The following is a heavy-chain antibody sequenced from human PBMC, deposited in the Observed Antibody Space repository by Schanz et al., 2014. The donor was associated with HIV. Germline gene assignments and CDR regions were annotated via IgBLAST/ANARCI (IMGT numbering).Heavy chain of an antibody. D-gene: IGHD3-16*01. CDR2: INHGGYT. J-gene: IGHJ2*01. Sequence: QVQLQQWGAGLLKPSQTLSLTCAVYGGSFSGYSWTWIRQPPGKGLEWIGEINHGGYTNYNPSLKRRVSISVDTSKNQFSLKLSSVTAADTAVYYCARVGGRSPTPKYFDLWGRGTLVTVSS. CDR3: ARVGGRSPTPKYFDL. V-gene: IGHV4-34*01. CDR1: GGSFSGYS.